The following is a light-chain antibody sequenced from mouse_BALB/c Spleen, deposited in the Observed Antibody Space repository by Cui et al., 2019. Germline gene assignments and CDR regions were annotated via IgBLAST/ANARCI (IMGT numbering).Light chain of an antibody. CDR2: LTS. CDR3: QQWSSNPRT. J-gene: IGKJ1*01. CDR1: SSVSY. V-gene: IGKV4-68*01. Sequence: QIVLTQSPALMSASPGETVTMTCSASSSVSYMYWYQQKPRSSPKPWIYLTSNLASGVPARFSGSGSGTSYSLTISSMEAEDAATYYCQQWSSNPRTFGGGTKLEIK.